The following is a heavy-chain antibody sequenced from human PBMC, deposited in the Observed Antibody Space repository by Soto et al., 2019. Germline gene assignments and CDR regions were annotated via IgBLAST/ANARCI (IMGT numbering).Heavy chain of an antibody. CDR2: IYPGDSVT. D-gene: IGHD2-2*01. CDR3: ARHYCSSTSCYPVYCYYYGMDV. Sequence: PGESLKISCKGSGYSFTSYWIGWVRQMPGKGLEWMGVIYPGDSVTRYSPSFQGQVTISADKSISTAYLQWSSLKASDTAMYYCARHYCSSTSCYPVYCYYYGMDVWGQGTTVTVSS. V-gene: IGHV5-51*01. J-gene: IGHJ6*02. CDR1: GYSFTSYW.